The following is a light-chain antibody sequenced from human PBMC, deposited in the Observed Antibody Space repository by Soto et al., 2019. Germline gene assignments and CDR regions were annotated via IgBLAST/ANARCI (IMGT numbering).Light chain of an antibody. CDR1: QGISRW. V-gene: IGKV1-12*01. Sequence: DSQMTQSPSSVSASIGDRVTITCRASQGISRWLAWYQQKAGKAPKLLIYDASSLQSGVPSRFSGSGYGTDFTLTISRLQAEDFASYYCQEVLIFPLTVGGGLNVDIK. CDR3: QEVLIFPLT. J-gene: IGKJ4*01. CDR2: DAS.